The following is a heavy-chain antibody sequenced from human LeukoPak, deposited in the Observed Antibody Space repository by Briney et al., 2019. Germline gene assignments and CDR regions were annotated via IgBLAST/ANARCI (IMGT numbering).Heavy chain of an antibody. D-gene: IGHD3-22*01. Sequence: PSETLSLTCTVSGGSISSSSYYWGWIRQPPGKGLEWIGSIYYSGSTYYNPSLKSRVTISVDTSKNQFSLKLSSVTAADTAVYYCARDLGNSVVSDYWGQGTLVTVSS. CDR2: IYYSGST. CDR1: GGSISSSSYY. V-gene: IGHV4-39*07. J-gene: IGHJ4*02. CDR3: ARDLGNSVVSDY.